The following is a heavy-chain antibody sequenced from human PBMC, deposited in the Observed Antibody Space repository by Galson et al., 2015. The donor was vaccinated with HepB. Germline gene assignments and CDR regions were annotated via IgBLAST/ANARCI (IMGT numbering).Heavy chain of an antibody. Sequence: SLRLSCAASGFTFSDDYMSWLRQAPGKGLDWISYISSSSDFTNYADSVRGRFTISRDNAKNSLYLQMNSLRVEDTAVYYCARARGSGPAAYFDYWGQGILVTGSS. D-gene: IGHD6-19*01. CDR2: ISSSSDFT. CDR1: GFTFSDDY. J-gene: IGHJ4*02. V-gene: IGHV3-11*05. CDR3: ARARGSGPAAYFDY.